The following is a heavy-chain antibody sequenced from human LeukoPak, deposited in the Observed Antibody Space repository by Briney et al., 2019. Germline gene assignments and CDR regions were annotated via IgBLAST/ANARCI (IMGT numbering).Heavy chain of an antibody. J-gene: IGHJ4*02. CDR2: ISGSGGST. CDR3: AKDKTKSPYESFDY. D-gene: IGHD5-12*01. V-gene: IGHV3-23*01. CDR1: GFTFSSYA. Sequence: GGSLRLSCAASGFTFSSYAMSWVRQAPGKGLEWVSAISGSGGSTYYAGSVKGRFTISRDDSKNTLYLQMNSLRAEDTAVYYCAKDKTKSPYESFDYWGQGTLVTVSS.